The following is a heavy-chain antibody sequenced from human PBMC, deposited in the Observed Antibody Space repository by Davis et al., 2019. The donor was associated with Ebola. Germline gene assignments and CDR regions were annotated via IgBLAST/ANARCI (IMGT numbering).Heavy chain of an antibody. CDR3: ASGKSITMIVVVAYFDY. J-gene: IGHJ4*02. D-gene: IGHD3-22*01. CDR2: IYYSGST. CDR1: GGSISSSSYY. Sequence: MPSETLSLTCTVSGGSISSSSYYWGWIRQPPGKGLEWIGSIYYSGSTYYNPSLKSRVTISVDTSKNQFSLKLSSVTAADTAVYYCASGKSITMIVVVAYFDYWGQGTLVTVSS. V-gene: IGHV4-39*01.